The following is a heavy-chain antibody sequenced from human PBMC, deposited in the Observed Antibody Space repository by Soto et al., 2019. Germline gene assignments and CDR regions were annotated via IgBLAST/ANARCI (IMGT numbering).Heavy chain of an antibody. D-gene: IGHD1-1*01. V-gene: IGHV3-23*01. Sequence: EVQLLESGGGWVQPGGSLRLSCAASGFTFITYAMTWVRQAPGKGLEWVSAISGSGGTTYYTESVKGRCTITRDNCKNSMYQQMTGLLTEEPAVYYCAKPPGTSTTLSYYYGVDVWGQGTTVTVSS. CDR1: GFTFITYA. CDR2: ISGSGGTT. J-gene: IGHJ6*02. CDR3: AKPPGTSTTLSYYYGVDV.